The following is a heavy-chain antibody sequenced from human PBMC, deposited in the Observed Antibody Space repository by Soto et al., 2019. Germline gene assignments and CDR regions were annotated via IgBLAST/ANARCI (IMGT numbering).Heavy chain of an antibody. CDR3: AKTSSYDILTGYASHFDY. Sequence: TSETLSLTCTVSGGSISSSSYYWGWIRQPPGKGLEWIGSIYYSGSTYYNPSLKSRVTISVDTSKNQFSLKLSSVTAADTAVYYCAKTSSYDILTGYASHFDYWGQGTLVTVSS. CDR1: GGSISSSSYY. CDR2: IYYSGST. D-gene: IGHD3-9*01. J-gene: IGHJ4*02. V-gene: IGHV4-39*01.